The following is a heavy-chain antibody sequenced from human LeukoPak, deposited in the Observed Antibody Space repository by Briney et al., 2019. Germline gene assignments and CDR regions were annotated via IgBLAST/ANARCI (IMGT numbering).Heavy chain of an antibody. D-gene: IGHD6-19*01. J-gene: IGHJ3*02. V-gene: IGHV3-23*01. CDR1: GFTFSSYA. Sequence: GGSLRLSCAASGFTFSSYAMSWVRQAPGKGLEWVSTIDYSGGSTYYADSVKGRFTISRDNSKNTLYLQMNSLRAEDTAVYYCARAWGSGWSDAFDIWGQGTMVTVSS. CDR3: ARAWGSGWSDAFDI. CDR2: IDYSGGST.